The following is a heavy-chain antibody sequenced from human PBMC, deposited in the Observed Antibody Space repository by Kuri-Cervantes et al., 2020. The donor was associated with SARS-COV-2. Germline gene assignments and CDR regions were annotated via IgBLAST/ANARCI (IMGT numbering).Heavy chain of an antibody. V-gene: IGHV3-33*01. CDR2: IWSDGSNR. CDR3: ARESRYSFGFRGYFQH. CDR1: GFTFSSYG. J-gene: IGHJ1*01. D-gene: IGHD5-18*01. Sequence: GESLKISCAASGFTFSSYGMHWVRQAPGKGLEWVAVIWSDGSNRYYADSVKGRFTISRDNAKNSLYLQMNSLRAEDTAVYYCARESRYSFGFRGYFQHWGQGTLVTVSS.